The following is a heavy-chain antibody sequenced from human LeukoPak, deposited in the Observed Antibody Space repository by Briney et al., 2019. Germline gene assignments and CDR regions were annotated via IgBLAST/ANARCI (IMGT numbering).Heavy chain of an antibody. D-gene: IGHD5-18*01. CDR1: GFILSNYW. V-gene: IGHV3-74*01. J-gene: IGHJ4*02. CDR3: ARGDYGYSPPDY. Sequence: GGSLRLSCAGSGFILSNYWMHWVSQAPGKGLVWVSRINTDGTTTNYADSVKGRFAISRDNAKNTVYLQMNSLRAEDTAVYYCARGDYGYSPPDYWGQGTLVTVSS. CDR2: INTDGTTT.